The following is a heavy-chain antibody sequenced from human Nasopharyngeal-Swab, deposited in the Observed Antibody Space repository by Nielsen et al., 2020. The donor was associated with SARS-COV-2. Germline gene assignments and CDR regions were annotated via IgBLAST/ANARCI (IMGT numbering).Heavy chain of an antibody. D-gene: IGHD5-18*01. CDR3: AREDLGYSYGA. V-gene: IGHV1-69*06. J-gene: IGHJ5*02. CDR2: IIPIFGTA. Sequence: WVRQAPGQGLERMGGIIPIFGTANYAQKFQGRVTITADKPTSTAYMELSSLRSEDTAVYYCAREDLGYSYGAWGQGTLVTVSS.